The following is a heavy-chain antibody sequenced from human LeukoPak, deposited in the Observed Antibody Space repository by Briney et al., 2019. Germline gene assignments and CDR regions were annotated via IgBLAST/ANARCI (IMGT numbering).Heavy chain of an antibody. J-gene: IGHJ6*02. D-gene: IGHD6-19*01. V-gene: IGHV4-34*01. CDR1: GGSFSGYY. CDR3: ARVKRWLVHGYYYYYGMDV. Sequence: SETLSLTCAVYGGSFSGYYWSWIRQPPGKGLEWIGEINHSGSTNYNPSLKSRVTISVDTSKNQFSLKLSSVTAADTAVYYCARVKRWLVHGYYYYYGMDVWGQGTTVTVSS. CDR2: INHSGST.